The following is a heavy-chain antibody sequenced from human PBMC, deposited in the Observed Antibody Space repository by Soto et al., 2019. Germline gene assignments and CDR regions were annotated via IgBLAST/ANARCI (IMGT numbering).Heavy chain of an antibody. D-gene: IGHD2-2*02. CDR3: ARVPSGYCSSTSCYRGYYYYGMDV. Sequence: SVKVSCKASGCTFSSYSISWVRQAPGQGLECMGGIIPIFGTANYAQKFQGRVTITADESTSTAYMELSSLRSEDTAVYYCARVPSGYCSSTSCYRGYYYYGMDVWGQGTTVTVSS. J-gene: IGHJ6*02. CDR2: IIPIFGTA. CDR1: GCTFSSYS. V-gene: IGHV1-69*13.